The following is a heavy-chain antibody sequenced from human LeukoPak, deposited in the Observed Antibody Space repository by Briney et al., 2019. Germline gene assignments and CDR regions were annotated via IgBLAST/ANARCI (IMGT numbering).Heavy chain of an antibody. CDR1: GGSISSYQ. V-gene: IGHV4-4*07. D-gene: IGHD6-19*01. CDR2: INTSGTT. Sequence: SETLSLTCTVSGGSISSYQWSWIRQPAGKGLECIGRINTSGTTNYNPSLKSRVTMLVDTSKNQFSLKLSSVTAADTAVYYCASGHNSGWGYFDYWGQGSLVTVSS. CDR3: ASGHNSGWGYFDY. J-gene: IGHJ4*02.